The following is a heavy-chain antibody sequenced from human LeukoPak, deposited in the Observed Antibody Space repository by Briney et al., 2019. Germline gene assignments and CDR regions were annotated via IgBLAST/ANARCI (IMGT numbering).Heavy chain of an antibody. Sequence: PGGSLRLSCAASGFTFSSYWMTWVRQAPGKGLEWVANIKQDGSEKYYVDSVKGRFTISRDNARNSLYLQMNSLRAEDTAVYYCARPDDSESFYRANHYWGRGTLVTVS. CDR1: GFTFSSYW. D-gene: IGHD3-10*01. CDR2: IKQDGSEK. J-gene: IGHJ4*02. CDR3: ARPDDSESFYRANHY. V-gene: IGHV3-7*01.